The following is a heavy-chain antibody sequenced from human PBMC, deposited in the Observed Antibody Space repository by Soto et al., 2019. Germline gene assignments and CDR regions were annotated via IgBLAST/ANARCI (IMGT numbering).Heavy chain of an antibody. D-gene: IGHD6-13*01. J-gene: IGHJ4*02. Sequence: QVQLVQSGAEVKKPRSSVKVSCKASGGTFSSYAISWVRQAPGQGLEWMGGIIPIFGKANYAQKFQGRVTITAYESTSKAYMELSSLRSEDTAVYYCARGGIAAAGSDYWGQGTLVTVSS. CDR2: IIPIFGKA. CDR1: GGTFSSYA. V-gene: IGHV1-69*01. CDR3: ARGGIAAAGSDY.